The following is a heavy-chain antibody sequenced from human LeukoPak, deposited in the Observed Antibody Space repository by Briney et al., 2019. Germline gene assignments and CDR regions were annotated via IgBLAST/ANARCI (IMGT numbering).Heavy chain of an antibody. CDR3: ARGVGAIIIPFDY. D-gene: IGHD1-26*01. V-gene: IGHV3-21*01. CDR1: GFTSSSYS. CDR2: ISSSSSYI. J-gene: IGHJ4*02. Sequence: GGSLRLSCAASGFTSSSYSMNWVRQAPGKGLEWVSSISSSSSYIYYADSVKGRFTISRDNAKNSLYLQMNSLIAEDTAVYYCARGVGAIIIPFDYWGQGTLVTVSS.